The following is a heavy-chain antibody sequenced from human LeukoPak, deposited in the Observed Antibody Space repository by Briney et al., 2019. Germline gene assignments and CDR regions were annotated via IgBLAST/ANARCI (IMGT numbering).Heavy chain of an antibody. CDR1: GFTFSTYA. Sequence: GGSLRLSCSASGFTFSTYAMHWVRQAPGKGLESVSTISSNGGSTYYADSEKGRFTISRDNSMNTLYLQMSSLTAEDTAVYYCLKVPNYSSGYWGQGTLVTVSS. J-gene: IGHJ4*02. V-gene: IGHV3-64D*09. CDR3: LKVPNYSSGY. D-gene: IGHD6-25*01. CDR2: ISSNGGST.